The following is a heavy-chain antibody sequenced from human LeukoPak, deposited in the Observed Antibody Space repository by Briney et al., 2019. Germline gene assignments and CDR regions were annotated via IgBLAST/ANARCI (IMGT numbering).Heavy chain of an antibody. V-gene: IGHV1-18*01. CDR2: ISPYNDNA. Sequence: ASVMVSCKASGYTFTSYGITWVRQAPGQGLEWMGWISPYNDNANYAQKLQGRVTMTTDTSTSTAYMELRSLRSDDTAVYYCARAGYCSGGSCHTGAFDIWGQGTMVSGS. CDR3: ARAGYCSGGSCHTGAFDI. J-gene: IGHJ3*02. D-gene: IGHD2-15*01. CDR1: GYTFTSYG.